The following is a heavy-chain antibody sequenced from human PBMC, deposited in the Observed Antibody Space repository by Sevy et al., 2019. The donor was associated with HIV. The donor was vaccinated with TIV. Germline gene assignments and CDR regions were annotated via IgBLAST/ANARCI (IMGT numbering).Heavy chain of an antibody. CDR1: GKTLTQLA. D-gene: IGHD3-22*01. CDR2: FDPEDDER. J-gene: IGHJ4*02. V-gene: IGHV1-24*01. Sequence: ASVKVSCKVSGKTLTQLAMHWVRQAPGKGLEWMGTFDPEDDERIYAQKFQGRVNMTEDRSTDTAYVELRILRSDDTSVYYCATRTDYYDSSGSRFDYWGQGTLVTVSS. CDR3: ATRTDYYDSSGSRFDY.